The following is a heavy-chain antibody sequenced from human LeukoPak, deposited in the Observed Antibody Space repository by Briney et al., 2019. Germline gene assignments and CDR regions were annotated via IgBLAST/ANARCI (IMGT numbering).Heavy chain of an antibody. CDR3: ARVAVQLERQRRVYNWFDP. Sequence: ASVKVSCKASGYTFTGYYMHWVRQAPGQGLEWMGWINPNSGGTNYAQKFQGRVTMTRDTSISTAYMELSRLRSDDTAVYHCARVAVQLERQRRVYNWFDPWGQGTLVTVSS. CDR1: GYTFTGYY. D-gene: IGHD1-1*01. CDR2: INPNSGGT. J-gene: IGHJ5*02. V-gene: IGHV1-2*02.